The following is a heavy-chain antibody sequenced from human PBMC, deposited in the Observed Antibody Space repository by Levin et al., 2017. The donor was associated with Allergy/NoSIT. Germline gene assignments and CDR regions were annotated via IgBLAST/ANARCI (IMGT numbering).Heavy chain of an antibody. V-gene: IGHV3-43*01. Sequence: GGSLRLSCAASGFKFDVYTMHWVRQAPGKGLEWISLISKKSGNRNYADSVKGRFTISRDNRKNSLYLQMNSLRTEDTALYYCAKEHITGWPTFDSWGQGTLVTVSS. CDR1: GFKFDVYT. CDR2: ISKKSGNR. J-gene: IGHJ4*02. CDR3: AKEHITGWPTFDS. D-gene: IGHD6-19*01.